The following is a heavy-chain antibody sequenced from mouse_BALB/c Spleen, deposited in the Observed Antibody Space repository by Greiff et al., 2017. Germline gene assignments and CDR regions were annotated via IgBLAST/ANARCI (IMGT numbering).Heavy chain of an antibody. V-gene: IGHV5-17*02. Sequence: EVKLVESGGGLVQPGGSRKLSCAASGFTFSSFGMHWVRQAPEKGLEWVAYISSGSSTIYYADTVKGRFTISRDNPKNTLFLQMTSLRSEDTAMYYCARSGNYDVSWFAYWGQGTLVTVSA. D-gene: IGHD2-4*01. CDR1: GFTFSSFG. J-gene: IGHJ3*01. CDR3: ARSGNYDVSWFAY. CDR2: ISSGSSTI.